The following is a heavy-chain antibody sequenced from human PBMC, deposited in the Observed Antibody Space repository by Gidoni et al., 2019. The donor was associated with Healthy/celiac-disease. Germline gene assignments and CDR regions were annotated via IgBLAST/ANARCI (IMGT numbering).Heavy chain of an antibody. CDR3: ARLGDIVLVLAATQLFDY. CDR2: LYYSGST. V-gene: IGHV4-39*01. J-gene: IGHJ4*02. CDR1: GGSISSRSYY. D-gene: IGHD2-2*01. Sequence: QLQLQESGPGLLKPSETLYLTCTVYGGSISSRSYYWGWIRKPPGKGLEWIWSLYYSGSTYYNPSLKSRVTISVATTKNQFSLKLSSVTAADTAVYYCARLGDIVLVLAATQLFDYWGQGTLVTVSS.